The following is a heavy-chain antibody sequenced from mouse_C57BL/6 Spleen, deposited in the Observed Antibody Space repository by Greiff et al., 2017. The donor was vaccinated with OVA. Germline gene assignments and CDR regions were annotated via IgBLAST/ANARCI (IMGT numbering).Heavy chain of an antibody. D-gene: IGHD2-1*01. CDR3: ARHGVYDNSTYWYVDV. CDR1: GYTFTEYT. CDR2: FYPGSGSI. Sequence: LVESGAELVKPGASVKLSCKASGYTFTEYTIHWVKQRSGQGLEWIGWFYPGSGSIKYNEKFKDKATLTADKSSSTVYMELSRLTSEDSAVYFSARHGVYDNSTYWYVDVWGTGTTVTVSS. J-gene: IGHJ1*03. V-gene: IGHV1-62-2*01.